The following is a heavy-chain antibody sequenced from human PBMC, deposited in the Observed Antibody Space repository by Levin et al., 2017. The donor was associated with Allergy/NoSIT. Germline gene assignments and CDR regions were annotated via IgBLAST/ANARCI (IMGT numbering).Heavy chain of an antibody. CDR2: ISSSSSYI. CDR3: ARVLAGDHSGPVDFDY. V-gene: IGHV3-21*01. J-gene: IGHJ4*02. D-gene: IGHD4-17*01. CDR1: GFTFSSYS. Sequence: LSLTCAASGFTFSSYSMNWVRQAPGKGLEWVSSISSSSSYIYYADSVKGRFTISRDNAKNSLYLQMNSLRAEDTAVYYCARVLAGDHSGPVDFDYWGQGTLVTVSS.